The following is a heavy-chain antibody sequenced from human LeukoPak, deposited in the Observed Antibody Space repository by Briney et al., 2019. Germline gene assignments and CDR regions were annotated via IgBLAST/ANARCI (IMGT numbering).Heavy chain of an antibody. J-gene: IGHJ6*04. CDR1: GLTLSSHT. V-gene: IGHV3-21*01. CDR3: AELGITMIGGV. CDR2: ISTNDI. D-gene: IGHD3-10*02. Sequence: GGSLRLSCAASGLTLSSHTMNWVRQAPGRGLEWVSAISTNDIQYADSVKGRFTISRDNAKNSLYLQMNSLRAEDTAVYYCAELGITMIGGVWGKGTTVTISS.